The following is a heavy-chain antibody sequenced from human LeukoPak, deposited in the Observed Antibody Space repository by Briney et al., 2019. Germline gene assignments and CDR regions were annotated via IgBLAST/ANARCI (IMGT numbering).Heavy chain of an antibody. V-gene: IGHV1-2*02. CDR3: AREISDYASAY. J-gene: IGHJ4*02. Sequence: ASVKVSCKASGYPFTGYYIHWMRQAPGQGLEWMGWINPNSGGTNYAQKFQGRVTMTSDTSITTAYMDLSRLTSDDTAVYYCAREISDYASAYWGQGTLVTVSS. D-gene: IGHD4-17*01. CDR1: GYPFTGYY. CDR2: INPNSGGT.